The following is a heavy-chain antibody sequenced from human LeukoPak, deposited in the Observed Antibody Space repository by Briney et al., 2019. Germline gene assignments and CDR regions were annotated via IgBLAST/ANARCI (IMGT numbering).Heavy chain of an antibody. CDR2: INPNSGGT. V-gene: IGHV1-2*02. CDR1: GYTFTGYS. Sequence: GASVKVSCKASGYTFTGYSMHWVRQAPGQGLEWMGWINPNSGGTNYAQKFQGRVTMTRDTSISTAYMELSRLRSDDTAVYYCARGPGGRSGYYPLEGYYYYYYMDVWGKGTTVTVSS. D-gene: IGHD3-22*01. CDR3: ARGPGGRSGYYPLEGYYYYYYMDV. J-gene: IGHJ6*03.